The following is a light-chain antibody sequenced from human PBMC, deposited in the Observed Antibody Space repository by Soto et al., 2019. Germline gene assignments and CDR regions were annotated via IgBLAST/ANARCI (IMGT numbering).Light chain of an antibody. V-gene: IGKV1-5*03. J-gene: IGKJ1*01. CDR1: QSISNW. Sequence: DIQMTQSPSTLSASVGDRVTITCRASQSISNWLAWYQQKPGKAPKLLIYKASSLESGVPSRFSGSGSGTEFTLTITSLQPDDFATYYCQQYNSYWTFGQGTKMDIK. CDR3: QQYNSYWT. CDR2: KAS.